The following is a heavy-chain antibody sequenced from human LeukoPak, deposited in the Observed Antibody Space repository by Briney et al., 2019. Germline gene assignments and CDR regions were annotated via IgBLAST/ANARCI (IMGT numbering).Heavy chain of an antibody. V-gene: IGHV1-69*05. J-gene: IGHJ4*02. D-gene: IGHD3-9*01. CDR2: IIPIFGTA. CDR3: ARSPSYDILVVSGLFDY. Sequence: GASVKVSCKASGGTFSSYAISWVRQAPGQGLEWMGRIIPIFGTANYAQKFQGRVTITTDESTSTAYMELSSLRSEDTAVYYCARSPSYDILVVSGLFDYWDQGTLVTVSS. CDR1: GGTFSSYA.